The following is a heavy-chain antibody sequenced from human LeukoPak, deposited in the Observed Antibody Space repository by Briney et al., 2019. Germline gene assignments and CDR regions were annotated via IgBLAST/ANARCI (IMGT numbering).Heavy chain of an antibody. D-gene: IGHD3-10*01. J-gene: IGHJ4*02. V-gene: IGHV3-9*01. CDR2: ISWNSGSI. CDR3: ARNGWFGELLMGQDY. Sequence: GGSLRLSCAASGFTFDDYAMHWVRQAPGKGLEWVSGISWNSGSIGYADSVKGRFTISRDNAKNPLYLQMNSLRAEDTAVYYCARNGWFGELLMGQDYWGQGTLVTVSS. CDR1: GFTFDDYA.